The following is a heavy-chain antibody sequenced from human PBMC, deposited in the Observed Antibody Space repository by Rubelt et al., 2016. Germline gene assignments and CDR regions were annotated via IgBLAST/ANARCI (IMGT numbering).Heavy chain of an antibody. D-gene: IGHD1-14*01. J-gene: IGHJ3*02. CDR3: ARVRNGAGAFDI. Sequence: QVTLRESGPALVKPTQTLTLTCTFSGFSLSTSGMCVSWIRQPPGKALEWLALIDWDDDKYYSTSLKTRLTISKDTSKNRVVLTMANMDPVEPATYYGARVRNGAGAFDIWGQGTIVTVCS. CDR2: IDWDDDK. CDR1: GFSLSTSGMC. V-gene: IGHV2-70*01.